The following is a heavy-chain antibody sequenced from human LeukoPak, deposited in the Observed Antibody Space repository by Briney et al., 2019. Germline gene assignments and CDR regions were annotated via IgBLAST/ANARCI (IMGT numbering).Heavy chain of an antibody. V-gene: IGHV1-2*02. CDR3: ARVVAGNWFDP. CDR1: GYTFTGYY. D-gene: IGHD6-19*01. CDR2: INPNSGGT. Sequence: ASVKVSCKASGYTFTGYYMHWVRQAPAQGLEWMGWINPNSGGTNYAQKFQGRVTMTRDTSITTAYMELSRLRSDDTAVYYCARVVAGNWFDPWGQGTLVTVSS. J-gene: IGHJ5*02.